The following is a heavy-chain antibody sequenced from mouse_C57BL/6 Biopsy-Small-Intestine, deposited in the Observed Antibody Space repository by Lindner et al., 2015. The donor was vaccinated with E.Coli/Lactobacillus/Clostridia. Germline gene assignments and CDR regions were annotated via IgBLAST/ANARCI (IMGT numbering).Heavy chain of an antibody. CDR2: INPSSGYT. CDR1: GYTFTTYW. CDR3: ARRYYGSSYDYAMDY. Sequence: VQLQESGAELAKPGASVKLSCKASGYTFTTYWMHWVKQRPGQVLEWIGYINPSSGYTKYNQKFKDKATLTADKSSSTAYMQLSSLTYEDSAVYYCARRYYGSSYDYAMDYWGQGTSVTVSS. D-gene: IGHD1-1*01. V-gene: IGHV1-7*01. J-gene: IGHJ4*01.